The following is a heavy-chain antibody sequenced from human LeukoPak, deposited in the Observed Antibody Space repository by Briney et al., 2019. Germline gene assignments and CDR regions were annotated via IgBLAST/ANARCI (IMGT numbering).Heavy chain of an antibody. D-gene: IGHD3-16*01. J-gene: IGHJ4*02. Sequence: GGSLRLSCAASGFTFTSHWMHWVRQAPGKGLVWVSGIKNDGNDTAYADSVKGRFTISRDNAKNTLYLQMDSLRAEDTAVYYCARDMNPTVFDFWGQGTLVTVSS. CDR2: IKNDGNDT. CDR3: ARDMNPTVFDF. V-gene: IGHV3-74*01. CDR1: GFTFTSHW.